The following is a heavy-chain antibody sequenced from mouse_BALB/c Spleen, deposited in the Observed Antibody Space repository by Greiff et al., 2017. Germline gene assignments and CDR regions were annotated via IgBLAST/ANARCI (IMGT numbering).Heavy chain of an antibody. J-gene: IGHJ2*01. CDR3: ARSTMTRGFDY. CDR1: GFNIKDTY. Sequence: EVQLQQSGAELVKPGASVKLSCTASGFNIKDTYMHWVKQRPEQGLEWIGRIDPANGNTKYDPKFQGKATITADTSSNTAYLQLSSLTSEDTAVYYCARSTMTRGFDYWGQGTTLTVSS. D-gene: IGHD2-4*01. V-gene: IGHV14-3*02. CDR2: IDPANGNT.